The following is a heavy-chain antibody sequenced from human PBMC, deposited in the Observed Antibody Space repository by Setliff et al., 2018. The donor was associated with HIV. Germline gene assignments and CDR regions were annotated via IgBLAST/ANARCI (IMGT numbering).Heavy chain of an antibody. CDR1: GYTFTSYY. CDR3: ARVPILRYASPVDM. D-gene: IGHD3-9*01. J-gene: IGHJ4*02. V-gene: IGHV1-46*01. Sequence: GASVKVSCKASGYTFTSYYIHWVRQAPGQGLEWMGMINPSGGSTSYSEKFRGRATMTRDTSRSTVYMELSSLRFDDPAVYYCARVPILRYASPVDMWGQGTLVTVSS. CDR2: INPSGGST.